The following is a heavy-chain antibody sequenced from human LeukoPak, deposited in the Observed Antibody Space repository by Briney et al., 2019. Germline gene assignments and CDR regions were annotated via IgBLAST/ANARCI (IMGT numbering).Heavy chain of an antibody. D-gene: IGHD5-18*01. Sequence: GGSLRLSCGASGFTFNRFCMSWVRQAPGKGLEWVSAIGGRGDNTWYADSVKGRFTISRDNSKNTLYLQMNSLRAEDTAVYYCAKDSGYSYGYVYFDYWGQGTLVTVSS. CDR2: IGGRGDNT. CDR1: GFTFNRFC. J-gene: IGHJ4*02. CDR3: AKDSGYSYGYVYFDY. V-gene: IGHV3-23*01.